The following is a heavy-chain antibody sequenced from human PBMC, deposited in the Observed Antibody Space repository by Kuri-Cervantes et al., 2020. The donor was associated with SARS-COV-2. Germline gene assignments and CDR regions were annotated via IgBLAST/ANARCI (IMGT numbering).Heavy chain of an antibody. J-gene: IGHJ6*02. Sequence: ASVKVSCKASGYTFTGYYMHWVRQAPGQGPEWMGWINPNSGGTNYAQKFQGWATMTRDTSVSTAYMELSRLRSDDTAVYYCARDRHPRRRYCSSTSCYGDYYYYGMDVWGQGTTVTVSS. CDR2: INPNSGGT. CDR3: ARDRHPRRRYCSSTSCYGDYYYYGMDV. CDR1: GYTFTGYY. V-gene: IGHV1-2*04. D-gene: IGHD2-2*01.